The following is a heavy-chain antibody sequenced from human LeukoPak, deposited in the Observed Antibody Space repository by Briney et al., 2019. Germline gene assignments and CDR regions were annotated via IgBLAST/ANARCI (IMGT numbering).Heavy chain of an antibody. D-gene: IGHD3-22*01. CDR1: GGSISSYY. V-gene: IGHV4-4*07. CDR2: IYISGRT. Sequence: PSETLSLTCTVSGGSISSYYWSWIRQPAGKRLEWIGRIYISGRTNYNPSLKSRVTISVDTSKNQFSLKLSSVAAADTAVYYCARAYDRSGYQAMGFDYWGQGTLVTVSS. J-gene: IGHJ4*02. CDR3: ARAYDRSGYQAMGFDY.